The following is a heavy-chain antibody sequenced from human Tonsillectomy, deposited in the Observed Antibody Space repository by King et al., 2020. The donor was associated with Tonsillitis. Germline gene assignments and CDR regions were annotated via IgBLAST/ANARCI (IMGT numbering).Heavy chain of an antibody. CDR2: IYYSGST. CDR3: ARHPSIVRLPTDY. D-gene: IGHD1-26*01. J-gene: IGHJ4*02. Sequence: QLQESGPGLVKPSETLSLNCTVSGGSISSSSYYWGWIRQPPGKGLEWIGSIYYSGSTYYNPSLKSLVTISVDTSKNEFSLKLSSVTAAETAVYYWARHPSIVRLPTDYWGQGTLVTVS. CDR1: GGSISSSSYY. V-gene: IGHV4-39*01.